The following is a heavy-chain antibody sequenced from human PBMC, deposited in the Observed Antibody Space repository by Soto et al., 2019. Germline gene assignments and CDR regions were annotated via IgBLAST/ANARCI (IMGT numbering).Heavy chain of an antibody. CDR1: GFTFRSYS. CDR3: ASDSSYYDIFNGYGIHLSDDAVDI. D-gene: IGHD3-9*01. Sequence: GGSLRLSCAASGFTFRSYSMNWVRQAPGKGLEWVSSISSSSSYIYYADSVKGRFTIYRDNAKKSLYLQMNSLRVEDTAVYYCASDSSYYDIFNGYGIHLSDDAVDIWGQGTMVTVSS. J-gene: IGHJ3*02. V-gene: IGHV3-21*01. CDR2: ISSSSSYI.